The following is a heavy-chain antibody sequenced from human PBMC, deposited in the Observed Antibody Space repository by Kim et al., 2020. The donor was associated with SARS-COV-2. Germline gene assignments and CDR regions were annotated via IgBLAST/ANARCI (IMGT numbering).Heavy chain of an antibody. J-gene: IGHJ3*02. CDR2: T. V-gene: IGHV1-2*02. CDR3: TRKGVGAAYDI. Sequence: TDYAQKFQGRVTMTTDKSISTAYVELSSLRSDDTALYFCTRKGVGAAYDIWGQGTMVTVSS.